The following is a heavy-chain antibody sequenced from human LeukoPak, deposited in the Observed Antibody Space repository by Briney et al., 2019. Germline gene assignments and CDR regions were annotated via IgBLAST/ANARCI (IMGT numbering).Heavy chain of an antibody. CDR2: ISGSGSTT. CDR1: GFTFSSYA. Sequence: GGSLRLSCAASGFTFSSYAMTWVRQAPGKGLVWVSAISGSGSTTYYADSVKGRFTISRDNSKNTLYLQMSSLRAEDTAVYYCAKVGDYYGSGKYSNFDYWGQGTLVTVSS. J-gene: IGHJ4*02. CDR3: AKVGDYYGSGKYSNFDY. V-gene: IGHV3-23*01. D-gene: IGHD3-10*01.